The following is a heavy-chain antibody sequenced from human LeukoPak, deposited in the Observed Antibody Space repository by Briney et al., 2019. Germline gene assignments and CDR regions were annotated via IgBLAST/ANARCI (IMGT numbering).Heavy chain of an antibody. CDR2: ISYDGSNK. V-gene: IGHV3-30-3*02. J-gene: IGHJ4*02. CDR3: VKLFGRGTYLEVD. CDR1: GFTFSSYA. D-gene: IGHD1-26*01. Sequence: GGSLRLSCAASGFTFSSYAMHWVRQAPGKGLEWVAVISYDGSNKYYADSVKGRFTISRDNSKNTLYLQMNSLTAEDTAVYYCVKLFGRGTYLEVDWGQGTLVTVSS.